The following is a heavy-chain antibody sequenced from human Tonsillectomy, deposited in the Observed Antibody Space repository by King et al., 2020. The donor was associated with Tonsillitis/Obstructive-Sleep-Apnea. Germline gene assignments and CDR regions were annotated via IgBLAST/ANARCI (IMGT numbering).Heavy chain of an antibody. CDR1: GESFSAYY. D-gene: IGHD3-3*01. Sequence: VQLQQWGAGLLKPSETLSLNCAVYGESFSAYYWSWIRQPPEKGLEWIGEINHRGNANYNPSLKSRVTISVDTSKNQFSLRLNSVTAADTAMYYCARGMEQDFWSGNYSDAFDIWGQGTMVTVSS. V-gene: IGHV4-34*01. CDR3: ARGMEQDFWSGNYSDAFDI. CDR2: INHRGNA. J-gene: IGHJ3*02.